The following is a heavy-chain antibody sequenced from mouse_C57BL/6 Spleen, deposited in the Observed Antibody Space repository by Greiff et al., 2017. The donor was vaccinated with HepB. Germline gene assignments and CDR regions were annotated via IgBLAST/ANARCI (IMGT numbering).Heavy chain of an antibody. D-gene: IGHD2-4*01. CDR2: IYPGDGDT. V-gene: IGHV1-82*01. CDR3: AREGDYDVWAMDY. Sequence: QVQLKQSGPELVKPGASVKISCKASGYAFSSSWMNWVKQRPGKGLEWIGRIYPGDGDTNYNGKFKGKATLTADKSSSTAYMQLSSLTSEDSAVYFCAREGDYDVWAMDYWGQGTSVTVSS. J-gene: IGHJ4*01. CDR1: GYAFSSSW.